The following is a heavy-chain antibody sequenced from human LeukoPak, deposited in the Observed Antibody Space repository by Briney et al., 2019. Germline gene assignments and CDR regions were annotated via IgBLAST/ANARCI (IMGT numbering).Heavy chain of an antibody. J-gene: IGHJ4*02. CDR1: GYTFTGYY. D-gene: IGHD6-19*01. V-gene: IGHV1-2*02. CDR3: ARGPHSSGWYLDY. CDR2: INPNSGGT. Sequence: ASVKVSCKASGYTFTGYYMHWVRQAPGQGLEWMGWINPNSGGTNYAQKFQGRVTMTRDTSISTAYMELSGLRSDDTAVYYCARGPHSSGWYLDYWGQGTLVTVSS.